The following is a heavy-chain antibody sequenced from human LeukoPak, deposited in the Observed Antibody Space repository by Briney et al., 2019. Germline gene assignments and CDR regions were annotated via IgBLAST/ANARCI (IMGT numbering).Heavy chain of an antibody. D-gene: IGHD3-16*01. Sequence: GRSLRLSCAASGFTFDDYAMHWFRQAPGKGLEWVSGISWNSGSIGYADSVKGRFTISRDNAKNSLYLQMNSLRAEDTALYYCAKDHDGGYYYYMDVWGKGTTVTVSS. CDR1: GFTFDDYA. CDR3: AKDHDGGYYYYMDV. CDR2: ISWNSGSI. V-gene: IGHV3-9*01. J-gene: IGHJ6*03.